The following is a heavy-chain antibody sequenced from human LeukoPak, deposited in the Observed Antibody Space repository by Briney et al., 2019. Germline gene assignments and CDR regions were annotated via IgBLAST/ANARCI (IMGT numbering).Heavy chain of an antibody. V-gene: IGHV1-46*01. D-gene: IGHD2-15*01. Sequence: ASVKVSFKASGYTFTNYYIHWVRQAPGQGLEWIGIINPSGDYTTYTQEFQGRVTMTRDISTSTVYMDLSSLRSADTAVYYCASGGVVATSSSWFDPWGQGTLVTVSS. CDR1: GYTFTNYY. CDR3: ASGGVVATSSSWFDP. CDR2: INPSGDYT. J-gene: IGHJ5*02.